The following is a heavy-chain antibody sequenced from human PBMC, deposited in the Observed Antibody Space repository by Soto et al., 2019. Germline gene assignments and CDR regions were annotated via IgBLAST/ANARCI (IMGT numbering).Heavy chain of an antibody. CDR3: ARSIAAAGIENWFDP. CDR2: IDWDDDK. D-gene: IGHD6-13*01. CDR1: GFSLSTSGMC. Sequence: SGPTLVNPTQTLTLTCTFSGFSLSTSGMCVSWIRQPPGKALEWLALIDWDDDKYYSTSLKTRLTISKDTSKNQVVLTMTNMDPVDTATYYCARSIAAAGIENWFDPWGQGTLVTVSS. V-gene: IGHV2-70*01. J-gene: IGHJ5*02.